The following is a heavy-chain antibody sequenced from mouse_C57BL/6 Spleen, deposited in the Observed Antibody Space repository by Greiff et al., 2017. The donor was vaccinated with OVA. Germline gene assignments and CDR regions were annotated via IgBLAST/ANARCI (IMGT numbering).Heavy chain of an antibody. V-gene: IGHV3-1*01. J-gene: IGHJ3*01. CDR3: ARAYYGGWFAY. Sequence: EVQLQESGPGMVKPSQSLSLTCTVTGYSITSGYDWHWIRHFPGNKLEWMGYISYSGSTNYNPSLKSRISITHDTSKNHFFLKLNSVTTEDTATYYCARAYYGGWFAYWGQGTLVTVSA. CDR2: ISYSGST. CDR1: GYSITSGYD. D-gene: IGHD1-1*01.